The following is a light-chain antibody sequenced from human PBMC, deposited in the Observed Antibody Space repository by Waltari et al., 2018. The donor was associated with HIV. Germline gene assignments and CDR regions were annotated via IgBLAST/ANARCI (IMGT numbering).Light chain of an antibody. V-gene: IGLV2-14*01. CDR3: SSYTSSSTTV. J-gene: IGLJ2*01. CDR2: EVS. Sequence: QSALTQPASVSGSPGQSITISCTGTSSDVGSYSYVSWYQQYPGKAPKPMIYEVSNRPSGVSNRFSGSKSGNTASLTISGVQPEDESDYYCSSYTSSSTTVFGGGTKLTVL. CDR1: SSDVGSYSY.